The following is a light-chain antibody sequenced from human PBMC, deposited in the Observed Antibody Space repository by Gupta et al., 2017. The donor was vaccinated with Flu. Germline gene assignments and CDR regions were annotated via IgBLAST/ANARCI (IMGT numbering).Light chain of an antibody. CDR3: QAWNSNYVV. Sequence: YELPQPLSVSVSTGHTATITCSVDKLEHKYACWYPPRPGQSPVLFIFQNTKRPTGIPERFTAYASGTTATLTITGTEVRDDDDYYCQAWNSNYVVFGGGTKLTVL. CDR2: QNT. V-gene: IGLV3-1*01. J-gene: IGLJ2*01. CDR1: KLEHKY.